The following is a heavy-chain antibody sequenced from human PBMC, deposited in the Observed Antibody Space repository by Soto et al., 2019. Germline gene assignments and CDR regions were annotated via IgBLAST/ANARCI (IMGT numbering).Heavy chain of an antibody. D-gene: IGHD6-19*01. J-gene: IGHJ4*02. CDR3: ARGVGGPYSSGFEDC. CDR2: ISSSSSTI. CDR1: GFTFSSYS. V-gene: IGHV3-48*01. Sequence: EVQLVESGGGLVQPGGSLRLSCAASGFTFSSYSMNWVRQAPGKGLEWVSYISSSSSTIYYADSVKGRFTISRENAKNSLYLQMNSRRAEDTTVYYCARGVGGPYSSGFEDCWGQVTLVTVSS.